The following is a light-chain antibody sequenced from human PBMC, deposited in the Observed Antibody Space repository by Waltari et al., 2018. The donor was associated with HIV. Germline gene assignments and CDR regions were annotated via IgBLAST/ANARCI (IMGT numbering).Light chain of an antibody. V-gene: IGLV2-23*01. CDR2: EGS. J-gene: IGLJ1*01. Sequence: SALTQPAPGSGAPGQVNTNPWTGTRSDGGGSKPVPWYPPHPGQAPKLMIYEGSKRPSGVSNRFSGSKSGNTASLTISALQAEDEADYYCCSYAGSSLYVFGTGTKVTVL. CDR1: RSDGGGSKP. CDR3: CSYAGSSLYV.